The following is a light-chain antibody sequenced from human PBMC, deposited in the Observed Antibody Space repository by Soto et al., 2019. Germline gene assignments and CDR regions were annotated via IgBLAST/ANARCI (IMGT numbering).Light chain of an antibody. Sequence: EIVMTQSPATLSVSPGDRVTLSCRASQSVSSDLAWYQQRPGQAPRLLIYGASTRATGVPTRFSGSRSGAEFTLTINSLQSEDFAVYYCQPYNNWPLTFGGGTKVDIK. CDR2: GAS. CDR3: QPYNNWPLT. V-gene: IGKV3-15*01. J-gene: IGKJ4*01. CDR1: QSVSSD.